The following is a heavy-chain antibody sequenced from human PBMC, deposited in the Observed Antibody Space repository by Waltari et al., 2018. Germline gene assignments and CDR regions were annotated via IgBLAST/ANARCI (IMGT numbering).Heavy chain of an antibody. V-gene: IGHV3-30*18. D-gene: IGHD5-12*01. CDR1: GFTFSSYG. CDR3: AKEEMATMADY. CDR2: ISYDGSNK. Sequence: QVQLVESGGGVVQPGRSLRLSCAASGFTFSSYGMHWVRQAPGKGLEWVAVISYDGSNKYYADSVKGRFTISRDNSKNTLYLQMNSLRAEDTAVYYCAKEEMATMADYWGQGTLVTVSS. J-gene: IGHJ4*02.